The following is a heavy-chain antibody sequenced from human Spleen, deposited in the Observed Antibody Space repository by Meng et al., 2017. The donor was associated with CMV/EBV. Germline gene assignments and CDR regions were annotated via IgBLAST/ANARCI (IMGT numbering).Heavy chain of an antibody. CDR3: ARDGGVGLGIDYYNYYYGMDV. Sequence: GESLKISCAASGFTFSSYAMRWVRQAPGKGLEWVAVISYDGSNKYYADSVKGRFTISRDNSKNTLYLQMNSLRAEDSAVYYCARDGGVGLGIDYYNYYYGMDVWGQGTTVTVSS. J-gene: IGHJ6*02. D-gene: IGHD3-22*01. CDR1: GFTFSSYA. V-gene: IGHV3-30-3*01. CDR2: ISYDGSNK.